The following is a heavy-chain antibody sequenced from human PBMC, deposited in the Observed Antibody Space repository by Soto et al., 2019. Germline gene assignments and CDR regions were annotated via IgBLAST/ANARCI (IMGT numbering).Heavy chain of an antibody. Sequence: SETLSLTCTVSGGSISSGGYYWSWIRQHPGKGLEWIGYIYYSGSTYYNPSLKSRVTISVDTSKNQFSLKLSSVTAADTAVYYCARGSRSWPYYFDYWSQGALVTVSS. CDR2: IYYSGST. CDR1: GGSISSGGYY. CDR3: ARGSRSWPYYFDY. J-gene: IGHJ4*02. V-gene: IGHV4-31*03. D-gene: IGHD6-13*01.